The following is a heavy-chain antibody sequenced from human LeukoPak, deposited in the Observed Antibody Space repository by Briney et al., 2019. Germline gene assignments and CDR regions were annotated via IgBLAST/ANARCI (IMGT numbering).Heavy chain of an antibody. V-gene: IGHV1-69*13. CDR3: TRDLPYSSSWESLDY. Sequence: SVKVSCKASGGTFSSYAISWVRQAPGQGLEWMGGIIPIFGTANYAQKFQGRVTITADDSTSTAYMELSSLISDDTAVYYCTRDLPYSSSWESLDYWGQGTLVTVSS. D-gene: IGHD6-13*01. J-gene: IGHJ4*02. CDR2: IIPIFGTA. CDR1: GGTFSSYA.